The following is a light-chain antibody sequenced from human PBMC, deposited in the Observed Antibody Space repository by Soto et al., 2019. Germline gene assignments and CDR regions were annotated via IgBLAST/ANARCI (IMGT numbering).Light chain of an antibody. V-gene: IGKV1D-12*01. Sequence: DIQMTQSPSSLSASVGDRVTITCRASQGISTSLALYQQKPGKAPKLLIYAASSLQSGVPSRFSGSGSGTDFTLTITSLQPEDFATFYCQQAHILPLTFGGGTKVDI. CDR3: QQAHILPLT. CDR1: QGISTS. CDR2: AAS. J-gene: IGKJ4*01.